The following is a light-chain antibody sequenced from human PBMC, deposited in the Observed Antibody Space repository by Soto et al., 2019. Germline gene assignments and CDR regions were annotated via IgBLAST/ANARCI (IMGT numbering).Light chain of an antibody. CDR1: QSVSSK. Sequence: EIVLTQSPDTLAVSTGEVATLSCWASQSVSSKLAWYQQKPGQAPRLLIYGASTRATGIPARFSGSGSGTEFTLTISSLQSEDFAVYYCQQYNNWWTVGQGTKVDIK. V-gene: IGKV3-15*01. CDR2: GAS. CDR3: QQYNNWWT. J-gene: IGKJ1*01.